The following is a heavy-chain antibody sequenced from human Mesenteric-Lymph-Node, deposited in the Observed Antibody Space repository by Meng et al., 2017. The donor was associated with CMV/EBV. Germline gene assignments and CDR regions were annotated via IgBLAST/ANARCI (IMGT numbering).Heavy chain of an antibody. D-gene: IGHD6-6*01. CDR3: ARYHISSSDYYYYGMDV. CDR1: GGSISGYY. CDR2: IHYSGST. J-gene: IGHJ6*02. V-gene: IGHV4-59*01. Sequence: SETLSLTCTVSGGSISGYYWSWIRQPPGKGLEWIGYIHYSGSTNYNPSLKSRVTILVDTSKNQFSLKLSSVTAADTAVYYCARYHISSSDYYYYGMDVWGQGTTVTVSS.